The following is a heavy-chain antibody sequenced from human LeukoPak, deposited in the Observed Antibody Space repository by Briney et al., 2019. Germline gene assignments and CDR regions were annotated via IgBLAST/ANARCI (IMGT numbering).Heavy chain of an antibody. CDR3: AKTPPLDSSSWSHGDY. CDR1: GFTFSGFS. Sequence: PWGSLRLSCAASGFTFSGFSMSWVRQSPTKGLEWVANIKQDGSERYYVDSVKGRFTISRDNSKNTPYLQMNSLRAEDTAVYYCAKTPPLDSSSWSHGDYWGQGTLVTVSS. D-gene: IGHD6-13*01. V-gene: IGHV3-7*03. J-gene: IGHJ4*02. CDR2: IKQDGSER.